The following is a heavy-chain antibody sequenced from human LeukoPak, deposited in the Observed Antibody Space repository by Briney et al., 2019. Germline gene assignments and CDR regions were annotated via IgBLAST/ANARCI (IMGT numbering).Heavy chain of an antibody. CDR1: GYSISSGYY. CDR2: IYHSGST. CDR3: AREPRITMVRGGWAFDI. D-gene: IGHD3-10*01. J-gene: IGHJ3*02. Sequence: PSETLSLTCAVSGYSISSGYYWGWFRQPPGKGLESIGSIYHSGSTYYNPSLKSRVTISVDTSKNQFSLKLSSVTAADTAVYCCAREPRITMVRGGWAFDIWAHGTMVTVSS. V-gene: IGHV4-38-2*02.